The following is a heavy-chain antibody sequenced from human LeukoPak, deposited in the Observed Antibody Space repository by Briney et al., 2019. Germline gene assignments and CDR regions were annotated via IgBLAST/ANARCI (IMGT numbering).Heavy chain of an antibody. CDR2: ISGSGDSA. Sequence: PGGSLRLSCAASGFAFYNDAMSWVRQAPGKGLEWVSGISGSGDSAYYTDSVKGRFTISRDNSKNTLYLQMSNLTAEDTAVYHCASQTRMQLWGYFDIWGQGALVIVSS. V-gene: IGHV3-23*01. D-gene: IGHD5-18*01. CDR1: GFAFYNDA. CDR3: ASQTRMQLWGYFDI. J-gene: IGHJ4*02.